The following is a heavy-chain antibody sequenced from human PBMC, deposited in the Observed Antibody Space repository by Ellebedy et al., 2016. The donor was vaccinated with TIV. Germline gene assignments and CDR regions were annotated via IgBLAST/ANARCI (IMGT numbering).Heavy chain of an antibody. CDR1: GGSFSGYY. Sequence: SETLSLXXAVYGGSFSGYYWSWIRQPPGKGLEWIGSIYYSGSTYYNPSLKSRVTISVDTSKNQFSLKLSSVTAADTAVYYCARVHKGTYYDILTGYYDMETHAFDIWGQGTMVTVSS. CDR2: IYYSGST. V-gene: IGHV4-34*01. CDR3: ARVHKGTYYDILTGYYDMETHAFDI. D-gene: IGHD3-9*01. J-gene: IGHJ3*02.